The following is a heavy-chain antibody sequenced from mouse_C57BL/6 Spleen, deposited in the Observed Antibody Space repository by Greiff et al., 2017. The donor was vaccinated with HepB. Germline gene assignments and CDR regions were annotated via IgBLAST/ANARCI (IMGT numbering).Heavy chain of an antibody. Sequence: QVQLKESGAELVRPGASVTLSCKASGYTFTDYEMHWVKQTPVHGLEWIGAIDPETGGTAYNQKFKGKAILTADKSSSTAYMELRSLTSEDSAVYYCTTNGAMDYWGQGTSVTVSS. CDR1: GYTFTDYE. V-gene: IGHV1-15*01. CDR2: IDPETGGT. CDR3: TTNGAMDY. J-gene: IGHJ4*01. D-gene: IGHD4-1*01.